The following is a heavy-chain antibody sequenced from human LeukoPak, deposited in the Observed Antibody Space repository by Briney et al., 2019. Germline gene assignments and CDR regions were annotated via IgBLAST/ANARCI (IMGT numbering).Heavy chain of an antibody. CDR2: INPSGGST. CDR3: ARDRGVGSSGYGMDV. J-gene: IGHJ6*02. Sequence: ASVKVSCKASGYTFISYFMNWVRQAPGQGLEWMGIINPSGGSTSYAQKFQGRVTMTRDTSTSTVYMELSSLRSEDTAVYYCARDRGVGSSGYGMDVWGQGTTVTVSS. CDR1: GYTFISYF. V-gene: IGHV1-46*01. D-gene: IGHD6-19*01.